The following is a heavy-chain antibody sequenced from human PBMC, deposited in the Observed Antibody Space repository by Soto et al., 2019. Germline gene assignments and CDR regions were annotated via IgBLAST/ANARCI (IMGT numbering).Heavy chain of an antibody. CDR3: ARLYDCSDYYRGVMSV. CDR1: GGTFNNNA. V-gene: IGHV1-69*13. CDR2: IIPILGTA. J-gene: IGHJ6*02. Sequence: SVKVSCKASGGTFNNNAISWVRQAPGQGLEWMGGIIPILGTANYAQKFRGRVTITADESTSTGYMDLSSLRSEDTAVYYCARLYDCSDYYRGVMSVSGQGSTVTVS. D-gene: IGHD3-22*01.